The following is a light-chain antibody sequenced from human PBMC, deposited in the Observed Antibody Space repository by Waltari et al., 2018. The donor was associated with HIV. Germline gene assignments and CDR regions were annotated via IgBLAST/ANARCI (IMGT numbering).Light chain of an antibody. Sequence: SYELTQPPSVSVSPGQTASITCSGDKLGDKYACWYQQKAGQSPVLVIYQDTKRPSGIPERFSGSNSGNTATLTISGTQAMDEADYYCQAWDSSTVVFGGGTKLTVV. J-gene: IGLJ2*01. V-gene: IGLV3-1*01. CDR2: QDT. CDR3: QAWDSSTVV. CDR1: KLGDKY.